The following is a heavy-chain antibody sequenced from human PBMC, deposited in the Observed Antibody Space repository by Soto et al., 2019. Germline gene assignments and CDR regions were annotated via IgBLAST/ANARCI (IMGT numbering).Heavy chain of an antibody. Sequence: QVQLQESGPGLVKPSETLSLTCTVSGGSISSYYWSWIRQPPGKGLAWIGYIYYSGSTNYNPSLKSRVTISVDTSKNQFSLKLSSVTAADTAVYYCARGIAVAGTDYFDYWGQGTLVTVSS. V-gene: IGHV4-59*01. J-gene: IGHJ4*02. CDR2: IYYSGST. D-gene: IGHD6-19*01. CDR3: ARGIAVAGTDYFDY. CDR1: GGSISSYY.